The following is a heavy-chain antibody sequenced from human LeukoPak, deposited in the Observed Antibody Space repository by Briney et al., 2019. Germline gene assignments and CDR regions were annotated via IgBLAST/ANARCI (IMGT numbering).Heavy chain of an antibody. D-gene: IGHD3-9*01. V-gene: IGHV4-39*07. Sequence: SETLSLTCTVSGGSISSSPYYWGWIRQPPGKGLEWIGSIYYSGTTHYNPSLKSRVTISVHTSKNQFSLKLSSVTAADTAVYYCARLTGYSSESWFDPWGQGTLVTVSS. CDR1: GGSISSSPYY. CDR2: IYYSGTT. CDR3: ARLTGYSSESWFDP. J-gene: IGHJ5*02.